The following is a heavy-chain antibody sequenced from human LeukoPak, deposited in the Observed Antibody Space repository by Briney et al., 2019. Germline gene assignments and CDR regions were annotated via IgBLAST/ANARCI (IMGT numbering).Heavy chain of an antibody. V-gene: IGHV3-21*01. J-gene: IGHJ5*02. CDR2: ISSSSSYI. D-gene: IGHD6-19*01. CDR3: ARERYSSGWYSRPNWFDP. Sequence: GGSLRLSCAASGFTFSNYEMNWVRQAPGKGLEWVSSISSSSSYIYYADSVKGRFTISRDNAKNSLYLQMNSLRAEDTAVYYCARERYSSGWYSRPNWFDPWGQGTLVTVSS. CDR1: GFTFSNYE.